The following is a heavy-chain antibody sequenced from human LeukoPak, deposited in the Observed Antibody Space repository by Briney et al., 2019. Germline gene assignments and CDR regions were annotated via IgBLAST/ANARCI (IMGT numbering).Heavy chain of an antibody. CDR3: ARDQSYYDSSGYYYYFDY. CDR1: GGSISSGSYY. Sequence: SQTLSLTCTVSGGSISSGSYYWSWIRQPAGKGLEWIGRIYTSGSTNYNPSLKSRVTISVGTSKNQFSLKLSSVTAADTAVYYCARDQSYYDSSGYYYYFDYWGQGTLVTVSS. CDR2: IYTSGST. V-gene: IGHV4-61*02. D-gene: IGHD3-22*01. J-gene: IGHJ4*02.